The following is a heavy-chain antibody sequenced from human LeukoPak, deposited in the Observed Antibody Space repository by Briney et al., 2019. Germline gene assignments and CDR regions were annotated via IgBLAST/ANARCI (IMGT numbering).Heavy chain of an antibody. J-gene: IGHJ5*02. CDR1: GFTVSDNY. D-gene: IGHD6-13*01. CDR3: ARDAPQVPAAGVLAS. V-gene: IGHV3-53*01. CDR2: MYSRGDT. Sequence: TGGSLRLSCAASGFTVSDNYMSWVRQAPGKGLEWVSVMYSRGDTYYANSVKGRFTFSRDISKNTLYLQMNGLRTEDTAMYYCARDAPQVPAAGVLASWGQATLVIVSS.